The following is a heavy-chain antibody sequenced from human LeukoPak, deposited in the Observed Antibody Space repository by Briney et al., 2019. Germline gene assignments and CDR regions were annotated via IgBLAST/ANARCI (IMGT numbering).Heavy chain of an antibody. V-gene: IGHV5-51*01. CDR2: IYPGDSDT. Sequence: KPGESLKISCRGSGYSFTTYWIGWVRQVPGKGLEWMGIIYPGDSDTRYSPSFQGQVTMSADKSINTAYLQWSSLKASDTAMYYCARRQGCSSTSCPPDSWGQGTLVTVSS. J-gene: IGHJ4*02. CDR3: ARRQGCSSTSCPPDS. D-gene: IGHD2-2*01. CDR1: GYSFTTYW.